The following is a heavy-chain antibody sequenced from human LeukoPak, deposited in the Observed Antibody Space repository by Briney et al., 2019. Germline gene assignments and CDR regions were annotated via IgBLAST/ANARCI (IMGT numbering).Heavy chain of an antibody. CDR1: GFTFSSYE. V-gene: IGHV3-48*03. CDR3: ARDDVDTAMVG. CDR2: ISSSGSTI. J-gene: IGHJ4*02. D-gene: IGHD5-18*01. Sequence: GGSLRLSCAASGFTFSSYEMNWVRQAPGKGLEWVSYISSSGSTIYYADSVKGRFTISRDNAKNSPYLQMNSLRAEDTAVYYCARDDVDTAMVGWGQGTLVTVSS.